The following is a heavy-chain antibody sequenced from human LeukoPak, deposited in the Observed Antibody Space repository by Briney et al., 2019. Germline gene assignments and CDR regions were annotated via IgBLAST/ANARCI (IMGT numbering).Heavy chain of an antibody. CDR3: AREGPRGNSQFDY. CDR1: GFTFSSYG. J-gene: IGHJ4*02. CDR2: IWYDGSNK. Sequence: GGSLRLSCVASGFTFSSYGMHWVRQVPGKGLEWVALIWYDGSNKYYSDSVKGRFTISRDNSKNTLYRQMNSLRAEDTAVYYCAREGPRGNSQFDYWGQGTLVTVSS. V-gene: IGHV3-33*01. D-gene: IGHD4-23*01.